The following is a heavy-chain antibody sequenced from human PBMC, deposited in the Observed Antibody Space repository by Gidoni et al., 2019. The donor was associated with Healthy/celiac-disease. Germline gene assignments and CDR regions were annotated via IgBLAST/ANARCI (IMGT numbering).Heavy chain of an antibody. V-gene: IGHV5-51*01. D-gene: IGHD3-9*01. Sequence: EVQLVQSGAEVKKPGASLKISCKGSGYSFTSYWIGWVRQMPGKGLEWMGIIYPGDSDTRYSPSFQGQVTISADKSISTAYLQWSSLKASDTAMYYCASTASRTGSLRYFDWYKLWYFDLWGRGTLVTVSS. CDR3: ASTASRTGSLRYFDWYKLWYFDL. CDR1: GYSFTSYW. J-gene: IGHJ2*01. CDR2: IYPGDSDT.